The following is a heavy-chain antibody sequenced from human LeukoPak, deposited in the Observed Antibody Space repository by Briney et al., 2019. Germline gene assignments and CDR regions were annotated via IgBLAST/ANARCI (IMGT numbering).Heavy chain of an antibody. Sequence: ASVKVSCKASGYTFTGYYMHWVRKAPGQGLEWMGWINPNSGSTSYAQKFQGRVTMTRDMSTSTDYMELSSLRSEDTAVYYCARDNSVEDTAWWFDPWGQGTLVTVSS. CDR2: INPNSGST. D-gene: IGHD4-23*01. J-gene: IGHJ5*02. CDR3: ARDNSVEDTAWWFDP. CDR1: GYTFTGYY. V-gene: IGHV1-2*02.